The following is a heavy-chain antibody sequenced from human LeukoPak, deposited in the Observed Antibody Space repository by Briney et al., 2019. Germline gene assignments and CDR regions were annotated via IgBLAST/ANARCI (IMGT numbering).Heavy chain of an antibody. V-gene: IGHV3-43D*03. CDR3: AKDKAPNGDYFFDY. CDR1: GFTFDDYA. CDR2: ISWDGGST. J-gene: IGHJ4*02. Sequence: GGSLRLSCAASGFTFDDYAMHWVRQAPGKGLEWVSLISWDGGSTYYADSVKGRFTISRDNSKNSLYLQMNSLRAEDTALYYCAKDKAPNGDYFFDYWGQGTLVTVSS. D-gene: IGHD4-17*01.